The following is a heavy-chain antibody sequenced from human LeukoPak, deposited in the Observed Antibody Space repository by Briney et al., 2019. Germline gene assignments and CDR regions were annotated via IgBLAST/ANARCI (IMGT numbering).Heavy chain of an antibody. Sequence: SEPLSLTCTVSGGSISSDSWSWIRQSAGKELEWIGHIFTSGSINYNPSLRSRVTMSVDTSKNQFSLQLSSVTAADTAVYYCASTLGYGWFDPWGQGTLVTVSS. D-gene: IGHD1-1*01. CDR3: ASTLGYGWFDP. CDR2: IFTSGSI. CDR1: GGSISSDS. V-gene: IGHV4-4*07. J-gene: IGHJ5*02.